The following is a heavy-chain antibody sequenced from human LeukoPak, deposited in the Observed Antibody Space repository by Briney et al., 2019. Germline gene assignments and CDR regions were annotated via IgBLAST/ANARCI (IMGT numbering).Heavy chain of an antibody. CDR1: GFTFDDYA. V-gene: IGHV3-9*01. Sequence: GRSLRLSCAASGFTFDDYAMHWVRQAPGKGLEWVSGISWNSGSIGYADSVKGRFTISRDNAKNSLYLQMNSLRAEDTAVYYCASYGDYEGVGDYWGQGTLVTVSS. CDR2: ISWNSGSI. J-gene: IGHJ4*02. CDR3: ASYGDYEGVGDY. D-gene: IGHD4-17*01.